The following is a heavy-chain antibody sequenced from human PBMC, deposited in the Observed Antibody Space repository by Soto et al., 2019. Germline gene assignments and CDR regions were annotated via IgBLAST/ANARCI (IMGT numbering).Heavy chain of an antibody. CDR3: AKVGDFWSGYYLAY. Sequence: GGSLRPSCAASGFTFSSYAMSWVRQAPGKGLEWVSAISGSGGSTYYADSVKGRFTISRDNSKNTLYLQMNSLRAEDTAVYYCAKVGDFWSGYYLAYWGQGTLVTVSS. CDR1: GFTFSSYA. V-gene: IGHV3-23*01. D-gene: IGHD3-3*01. CDR2: ISGSGGST. J-gene: IGHJ4*02.